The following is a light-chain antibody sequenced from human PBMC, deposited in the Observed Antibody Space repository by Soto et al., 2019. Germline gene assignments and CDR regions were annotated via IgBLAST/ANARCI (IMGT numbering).Light chain of an antibody. V-gene: IGKV1-39*01. CDR2: AAS. CDR3: QQSYSTPPT. J-gene: IGKJ1*01. Sequence: DIQMTQSPSSLSASIGDRVTITCRASQSISTYLNWYQHKPGKAPKLLIYAASSLQSGVPSRFSGSGSGTDFTLTISSLQPEDFATYYCQQSYSTPPTFGQGTKVETK. CDR1: QSISTY.